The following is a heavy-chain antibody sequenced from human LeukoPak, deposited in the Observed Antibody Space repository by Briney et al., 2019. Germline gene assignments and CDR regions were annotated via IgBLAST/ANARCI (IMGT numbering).Heavy chain of an antibody. CDR2: INWNGGST. Sequence: GGSLRLSCAASGFTFDDYGMSWVRQAPGKGLGWVSGINWNGGSTGYADSVNGRFTISRDNAKNSLYLQMNSLRAEDTALYYCARRRYDSSGYYLFDYWGQGTLVTVSS. J-gene: IGHJ4*02. CDR1: GFTFDDYG. V-gene: IGHV3-20*04. CDR3: ARRRYDSSGYYLFDY. D-gene: IGHD3-22*01.